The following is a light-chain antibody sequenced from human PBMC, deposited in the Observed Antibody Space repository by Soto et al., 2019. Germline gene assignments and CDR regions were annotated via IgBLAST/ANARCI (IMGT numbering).Light chain of an antibody. V-gene: IGLV2-14*03. CDR2: DVS. CDR3: SSDTNSGTNVV. Sequence: QSALTQPASVSGSPGQSITISCTGTSSDIGGYNFVSWYQQHPGKAPKLMIYDVSNRPSGVSNRFSGSKSGNAASLTISGLQAEDEAEYYCSSDTNSGTNVVFGGGTKLTVL. J-gene: IGLJ2*01. CDR1: SSDIGGYNF.